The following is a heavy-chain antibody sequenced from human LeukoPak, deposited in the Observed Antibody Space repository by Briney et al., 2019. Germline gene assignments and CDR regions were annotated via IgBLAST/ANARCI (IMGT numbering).Heavy chain of an antibody. V-gene: IGHV3-21*01. D-gene: IGHD2-2*01. CDR1: GFTFSSYS. CDR2: ISSSGSFI. Sequence: GGSLRLSCAASGFTFSSYSMNWVPQAPGEGLEWVSSISSSGSFIYYADSVKGRFTISRDNARNSLFLQMNSLRAEDTAVYYCARDLRYCSSASCSENGAFDIWGQGTMVTVSS. CDR3: ARDLRYCSSASCSENGAFDI. J-gene: IGHJ3*02.